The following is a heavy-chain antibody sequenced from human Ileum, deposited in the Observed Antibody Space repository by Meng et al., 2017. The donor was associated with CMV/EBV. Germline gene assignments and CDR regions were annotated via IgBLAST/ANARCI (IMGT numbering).Heavy chain of an antibody. CDR2: INPDNGGT. D-gene: IGHD5-18*01. CDR3: AKYRYGLGFDY. Sequence: QVHRVQSGGEVKKPGASVRVSCKASGYNFIGYYMQWVRQAPGQGLEWMGWINPDNGGTNYAQKFQGRVTMTRDTSITTAYMELSRLRSDDTAIYYCAKYRYGLGFDYWGQGTLVTVSS. CDR1: GYNFIGYY. J-gene: IGHJ4*02. V-gene: IGHV1-2*02.